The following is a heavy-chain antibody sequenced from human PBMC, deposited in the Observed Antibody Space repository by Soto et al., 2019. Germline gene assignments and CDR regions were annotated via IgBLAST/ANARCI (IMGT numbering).Heavy chain of an antibody. V-gene: IGHV4-34*01. CDR1: VGSFSGYY. D-gene: IGHD3-10*01. CDR3: ARERITMVRGVIIRYFDL. J-gene: IGHJ2*01. Sequence: SETLSLTCAVYVGSFSGYYWSWIRQPPGKGLEWIGEINHSGSTNYNPSLKSRVTISVDTSKNQFSLKLSSVTAADTAVYYCARERITMVRGVIIRYFDLWGRGTLVTVSS. CDR2: INHSGST.